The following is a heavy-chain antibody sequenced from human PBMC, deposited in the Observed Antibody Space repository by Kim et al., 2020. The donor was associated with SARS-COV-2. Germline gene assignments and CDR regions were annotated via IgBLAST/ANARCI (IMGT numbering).Heavy chain of an antibody. CDR2: FDPEDGET. J-gene: IGHJ6*02. CDR3: ATGQTIVVVPAAIRSYYYYYGMDV. V-gene: IGHV1-24*01. D-gene: IGHD2-2*01. Sequence: ASVKVSCKVSGYTLTELSMHWVRQAPGKGLEWMGGFDPEDGETIYAQKFQGRATMTEDTSTDTAYMELSSLRSEDTAVYYCATGQTIVVVPAAIRSYYYYYGMDVWGQGTTVTVSS. CDR1: GYTLTELS.